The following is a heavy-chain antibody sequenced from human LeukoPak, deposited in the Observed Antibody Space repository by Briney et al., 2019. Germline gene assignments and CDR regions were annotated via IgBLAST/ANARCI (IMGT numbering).Heavy chain of an antibody. D-gene: IGHD5-18*01. Sequence: ASVKVSCKASGYTFTSYGISWVRQAPGQGLEWMGWISAYNGNTNYAQKLQGRVTMTTDTSTSTAYMELRSLRSDDTAVYYCARDILYESDVDTVSRGFDYWGQGTLVTVSS. CDR3: ARDILYESDVDTVSRGFDY. CDR1: GYTFTSYG. V-gene: IGHV1-18*01. J-gene: IGHJ4*02. CDR2: ISAYNGNT.